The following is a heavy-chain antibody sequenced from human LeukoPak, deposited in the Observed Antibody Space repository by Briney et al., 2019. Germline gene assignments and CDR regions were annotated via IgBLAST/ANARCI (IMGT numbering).Heavy chain of an antibody. J-gene: IGHJ6*02. CDR2: ISYDGSNK. V-gene: IGHV3-30-3*01. D-gene: IGHD6-13*01. Sequence: GGSLRLSCAASGFTFSSYAMHWVRQAPGKGLEWVAVISYDGSNKYYADSVKGRFTISRDNSKNTLYLQMNSLRAEDTAVYYCARVIYSSSWFSGMDVWGQGTTVTVSS. CDR1: GFTFSSYA. CDR3: ARVIYSSSWFSGMDV.